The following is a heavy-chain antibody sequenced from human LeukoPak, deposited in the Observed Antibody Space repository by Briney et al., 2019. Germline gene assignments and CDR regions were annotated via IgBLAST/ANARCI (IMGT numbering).Heavy chain of an antibody. CDR3: ARDVGGYGTKGSYFDY. CDR1: GFTFSSYN. J-gene: IGHJ4*02. CDR2: ISSSLSTI. Sequence: PGGSLRLSCAASGFTFSSYNMNWVRQAPGKGLEWVSYISSSLSTIYYADSVKGRFTISRDNAKNSLCLQMNSLRDEDTAVYYCARDVGGYGTKGSYFDYWGQGTLVTVSS. V-gene: IGHV3-48*02. D-gene: IGHD5-12*01.